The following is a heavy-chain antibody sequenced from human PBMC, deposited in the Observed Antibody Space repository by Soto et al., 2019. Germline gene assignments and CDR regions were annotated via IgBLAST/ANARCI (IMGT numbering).Heavy chain of an antibody. V-gene: IGHV1-18*01. J-gene: IGHJ4*02. Sequence: QVQLVQSGAEVKKPGASVKVSCKASGYTFSGYAMGWVRQAPGQGLEWMGWISAYNGNTDYAQKFQGRVTMTTDTSTSTGDLEMRSLKSDDTSVYYCAGHFGEYGDYAWSLRYWGQGTLVTVSS. CDR2: ISAYNGNT. CDR3: AGHFGEYGDYAWSLRY. CDR1: GYTFSGYA. D-gene: IGHD4-17*01.